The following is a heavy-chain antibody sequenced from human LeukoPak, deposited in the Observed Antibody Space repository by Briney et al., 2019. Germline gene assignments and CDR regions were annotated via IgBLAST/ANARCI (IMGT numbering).Heavy chain of an antibody. V-gene: IGHV1-2*02. D-gene: IGHD5-24*01. Sequence: ASVKASCKASGYTFTGYYMHWVRQAPGQGLEWMGWINPNSGGTNYAQKFQGRVTMTRDTSISTAYMELSRLRSDDTAVYYCARTIRDRDAFDIWGQGTMVTVSS. CDR2: INPNSGGT. CDR3: ARTIRDRDAFDI. CDR1: GYTFTGYY. J-gene: IGHJ3*02.